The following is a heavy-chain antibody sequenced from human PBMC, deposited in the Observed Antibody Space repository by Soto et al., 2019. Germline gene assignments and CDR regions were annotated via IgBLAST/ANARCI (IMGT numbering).Heavy chain of an antibody. CDR3: ARDWDDILILGY. V-gene: IGHV3-30-3*01. CDR2: ISYDGSNK. J-gene: IGHJ4*02. D-gene: IGHD3-9*01. Sequence: GGSLRLSCAASGFSFNNFAMHWVRQAPGKGLEWVAIISYDGSNKYYADSVKGRFTISRDNAKNSLYLQMNSLRAEDTALYYCARDWDDILILGYWGQGTLVTVSS. CDR1: GFSFNNFA.